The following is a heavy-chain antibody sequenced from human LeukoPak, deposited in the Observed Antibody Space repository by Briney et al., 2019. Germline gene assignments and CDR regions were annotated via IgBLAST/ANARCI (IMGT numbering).Heavy chain of an antibody. CDR3: TRIVPSAVIDY. CDR2: MNPNSGNT. D-gene: IGHD2-2*01. Sequence: ASVKVSCKASGYTFTSYDINWVRQATGQGLEWMGWMNPNSGNTGYAQKCQGRVTMTRNTSISSAHMDMSSLRSEEPAPYYSTRIVPSAVIDYWGQGTLVTVSS. V-gene: IGHV1-8*01. CDR1: GYTFTSYD. J-gene: IGHJ4*02.